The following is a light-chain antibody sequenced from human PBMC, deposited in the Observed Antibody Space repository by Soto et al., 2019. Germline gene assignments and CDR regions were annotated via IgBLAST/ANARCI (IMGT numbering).Light chain of an antibody. Sequence: QSALTQPPSVSGSPGQSVTISCTGTSSDVGGYNYVSWYQQHPGKAPKLILYDVTERPSGVPDRFSGSESGNTASLTISGLQSEHEADYHCCSYAGSYFFVFGTGTKLTVL. CDR1: SSDVGGYNY. CDR2: DVT. J-gene: IGLJ1*01. V-gene: IGLV2-11*01. CDR3: CSYAGSYFFV.